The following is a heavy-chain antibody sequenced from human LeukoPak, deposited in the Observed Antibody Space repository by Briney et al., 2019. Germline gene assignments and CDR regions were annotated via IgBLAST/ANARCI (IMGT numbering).Heavy chain of an antibody. CDR2: ISSSSSYI. V-gene: IGHV3-21*01. D-gene: IGHD2-21*02. J-gene: IGHJ5*02. Sequence: GSLRLSCAASGFTFNSYAMGWVRQAPGKGLEWVSSISSSSSYIYYADSVKGRFTISRDNAKNSLYLQMNSLRAEDTAVYYCAREAYCGGDCSVFDPWGQGTLVTVSS. CDR3: AREAYCGGDCSVFDP. CDR1: GFTFNSYA.